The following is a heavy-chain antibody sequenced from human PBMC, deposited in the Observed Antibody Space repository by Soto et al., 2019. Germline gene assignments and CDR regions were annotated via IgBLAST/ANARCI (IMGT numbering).Heavy chain of an antibody. D-gene: IGHD4-17*01. J-gene: IGHJ4*02. CDR2: INHSGST. CDR1: GGSFGGYY. CDR3: SRRRTSAMTIAY. V-gene: IGHV4-34*01. Sequence: PSETPSLTCAVYGGSFGGYYWSWVRQRPGKGLEWIGEINHSGSTNYNPSLKSRVTISVDTSKNQFSLKLSSVTAADTAVYYCSRRRTSAMTIAYWSQGRLVTVS.